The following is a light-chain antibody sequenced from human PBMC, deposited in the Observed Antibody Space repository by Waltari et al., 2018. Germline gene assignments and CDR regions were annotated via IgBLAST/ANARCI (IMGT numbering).Light chain of an antibody. V-gene: IGKV4-1*01. CDR1: QSVLYSSNNKNY. CDR3: QQYYSTPPA. Sequence: DIVMTQSPDSLAVPLGERATINCKSSQSVLYSSNNKNYLAWYQQKPGQPPKLLIYWASTRESGVPDRFSGSGSGTDFTLTISSLQAEDVAVYYCQQYYSTPPAFGGGTKVGIK. J-gene: IGKJ4*01. CDR2: WAS.